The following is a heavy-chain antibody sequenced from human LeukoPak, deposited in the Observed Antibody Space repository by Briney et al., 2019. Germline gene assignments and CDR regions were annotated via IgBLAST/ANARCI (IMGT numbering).Heavy chain of an antibody. Sequence: SETLSLTCTVSGGSISSSSYYWGWIRQPPGKGLEWIGSIYYSGSTYYNPSLKSRVTISVDTSKNQFSLKLSSVTAADTAVYYCASIAVAGLYFDYWGQGTLVTVSS. CDR1: GGSISSSSYY. J-gene: IGHJ4*02. CDR2: IYYSGST. CDR3: ASIAVAGLYFDY. V-gene: IGHV4-39*01. D-gene: IGHD6-19*01.